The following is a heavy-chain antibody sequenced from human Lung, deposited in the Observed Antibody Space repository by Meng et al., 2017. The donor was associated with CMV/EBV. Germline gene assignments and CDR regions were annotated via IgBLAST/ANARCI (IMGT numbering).Heavy chain of an antibody. CDR3: ATQESRDGHNPY. J-gene: IGHJ4*02. V-gene: IGHV4-4*02. D-gene: IGHD5-24*01. CDR1: GGSISSSYW. Sequence: QLRLQESGPGLVKPSGTLSLPCVVSGGSISSSYWWTWVRQSPGKGLEWIGEMYHSGTTNYNPSLKSRVTISMGKSNNQLSLKLNSVTAADTAVYYCATQESRDGHNPYWGQGTLVTVSS. CDR2: MYHSGTT.